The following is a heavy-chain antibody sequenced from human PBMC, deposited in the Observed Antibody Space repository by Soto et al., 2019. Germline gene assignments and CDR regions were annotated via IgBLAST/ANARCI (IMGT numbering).Heavy chain of an antibody. V-gene: IGHV1-18*01. CDR1: GYTFTSYG. D-gene: IGHD2-8*02. CDR2: ISGSTGKT. CDR3: ARDTGAGLCAY. J-gene: IGHJ4*02. Sequence: QVQLVQSGAEVKKPGASVKVSCKTSGYTFTSYGITWVRQAPGQGLEWMGWISGSTGKTNYAQRLQGSVTITTDTATSTSYMELRSLRPDDTAVYYCARDTGAGLCAYWGQGTLVTVSS.